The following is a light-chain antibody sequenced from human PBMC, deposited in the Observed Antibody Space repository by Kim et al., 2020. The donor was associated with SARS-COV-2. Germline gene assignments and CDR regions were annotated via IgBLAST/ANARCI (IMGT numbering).Light chain of an antibody. CDR2: RNN. Sequence: PGQRVTISCSVSSSNIGSNYVYWYQQLPGTAPKLLIYRNNQRPSGVPDRFSGSKSGTSASLAISGLRSEDEADYYCAAWDDSFWVFGGGTQLTVL. J-gene: IGLJ3*02. CDR1: SSNIGSNY. V-gene: IGLV1-47*01. CDR3: AAWDDSFWV.